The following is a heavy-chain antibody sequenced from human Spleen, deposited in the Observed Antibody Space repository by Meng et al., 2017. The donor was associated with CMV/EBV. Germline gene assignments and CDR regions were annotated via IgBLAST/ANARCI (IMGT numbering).Heavy chain of an antibody. CDR1: GFTFDDYA. CDR2: ISWNSGSI. Sequence: SLKISCAASGFTFDDYAMHWVRQAPGKGLEWVSGISWNSGSIGYADSVKGRFTISRDNAKNSLYLQMNSLRAEDTAVYYCARDEQQLYDYWGQGTLVTVSS. V-gene: IGHV3-9*01. D-gene: IGHD6-13*01. J-gene: IGHJ4*02. CDR3: ARDEQQLYDY.